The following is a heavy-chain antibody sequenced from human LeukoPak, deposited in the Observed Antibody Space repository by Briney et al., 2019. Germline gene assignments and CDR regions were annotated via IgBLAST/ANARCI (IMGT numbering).Heavy chain of an antibody. CDR1: GLIFTNYA. Sequence: GGSLRLSCAASGLIFTNYAMNWVRQPPGGGLQWVSGVSSTGDGTYYADSVKGRFTISRDNSQNMVYLQMSSLRAEDTADYYYVRDRHGDYSFDYWGQGILVTVSS. CDR3: VRDRHGDYSFDY. J-gene: IGHJ4*02. D-gene: IGHD2-21*01. CDR2: VSSTGDGT. V-gene: IGHV3-23*01.